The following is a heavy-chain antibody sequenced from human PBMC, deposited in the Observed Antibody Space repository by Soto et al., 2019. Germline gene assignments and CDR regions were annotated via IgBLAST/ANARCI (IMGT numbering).Heavy chain of an antibody. D-gene: IGHD6-13*01. J-gene: IGHJ4*02. Sequence: SETLSLTCSVSGVSISSSSYYWGWIRQPPGKGLEWIGYIYYSGSTNHNPSLKSRVSISVDTSKNQFSLKLSSVTAADTAVYYCARSGEKYGLQLVPHLYFDYWGQGTLVTVSS. CDR3: ARSGEKYGLQLVPHLYFDY. CDR2: IYYSGST. V-gene: IGHV4-61*05. CDR1: GVSISSSSYY.